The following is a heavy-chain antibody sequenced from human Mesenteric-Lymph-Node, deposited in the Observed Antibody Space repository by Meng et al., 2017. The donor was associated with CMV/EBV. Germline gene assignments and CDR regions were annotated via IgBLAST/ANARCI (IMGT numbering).Heavy chain of an antibody. CDR3: VRDFEK. CDR1: GLPFRSDW. Sequence: GSLRIAGAGYGLPFRSDWMYWVRQFPGEGLEWVARINYAGTSTFYAYSVEGRFTISRDSGKNTVYLEMNSLTVDDTALYYCVRDFEKWGQGTLVTVSS. CDR2: INYAGTST. V-gene: IGHV3-74*01. J-gene: IGHJ4*02.